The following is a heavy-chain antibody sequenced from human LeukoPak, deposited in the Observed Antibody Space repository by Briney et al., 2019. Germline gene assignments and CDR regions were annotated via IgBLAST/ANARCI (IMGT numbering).Heavy chain of an antibody. Sequence: PSETLSLTCTVSGDSVTSGYWSWIRQPPGKGLEWIGYIYDSGITDYNPSLKSRLTISVDTSNNQFSLNLSSVPAADTAVYYCAGREHRYSRDWGQGILVTVSS. CDR2: IYDSGIT. J-gene: IGHJ1*01. CDR1: GDSVTSGY. CDR3: AGREHRYSRD. D-gene: IGHD2-15*01. V-gene: IGHV4-4*09.